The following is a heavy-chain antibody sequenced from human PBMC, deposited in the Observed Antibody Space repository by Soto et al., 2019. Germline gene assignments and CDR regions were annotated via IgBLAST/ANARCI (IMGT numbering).Heavy chain of an antibody. CDR3: AKGVGPPAVVVATTYYYYYYMDV. CDR2: ISGSGGST. J-gene: IGHJ6*03. Sequence: GGSLRLSCAASGFTFSSYAMSWVRQAPGKGLEWVSAISGSGGSTYYADSVKGRFTISRDNSKNTLYLQMNSLRAEDTAVYYCAKGVGPPAVVVATTYYYYYYMDVWGKGTTVTVSS. D-gene: IGHD5-12*01. V-gene: IGHV3-23*01. CDR1: GFTFSSYA.